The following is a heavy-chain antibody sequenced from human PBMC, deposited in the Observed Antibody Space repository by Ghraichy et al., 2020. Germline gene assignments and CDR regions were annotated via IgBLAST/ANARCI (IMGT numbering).Heavy chain of an antibody. J-gene: IGHJ6*02. V-gene: IGHV3-21*04. CDR3: ARDSTARRIGDYGMDV. D-gene: IGHD6-6*01. CDR1: GFTFSNYS. CDR2: ISSTSLYI. Sequence: GESLNISCAASGFTFSNYSVNWVRQAPGKGLEWLSSISSTSLYIFYADSVRGRFTISRDNAKNSLYLQMNSLRADDTAIYYCARDSTARRIGDYGMDVWGQGTTVPVSS.